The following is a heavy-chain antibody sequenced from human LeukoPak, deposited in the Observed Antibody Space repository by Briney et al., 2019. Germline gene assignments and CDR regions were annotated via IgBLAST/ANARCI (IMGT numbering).Heavy chain of an antibody. J-gene: IGHJ4*02. CDR3: ARDLNYVTLGYNILADVGYYFDY. CDR2: ISPRNGNT. D-gene: IGHD3-9*01. CDR1: GYTFTMYG. Sequence: ASVKVSCKTSGYTFTMYGVSWVRQASGRGLQWLGWISPRNGNTAYAQDLQGRVTMTTDTSTTTAYLELRSLRSDDTAIYYCARDLNYVTLGYNILADVGYYFDYWGQGSLVTVSS. V-gene: IGHV1-18*01.